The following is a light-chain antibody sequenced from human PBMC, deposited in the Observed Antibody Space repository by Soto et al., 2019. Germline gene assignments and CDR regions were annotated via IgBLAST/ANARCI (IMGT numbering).Light chain of an antibody. CDR1: QSVSNTY. CDR3: QQYDTSLPWT. Sequence: EIVLTQSPGTLSVSPGERATLSCRASQSVSNTYLAWYQQKPGQAPRLLIYGASSRATGVPDRFSGSGSGTDFTLTINGLEPEDFAVYYCQQYDTSLPWTFGQGTKVEIK. J-gene: IGKJ1*01. CDR2: GAS. V-gene: IGKV3-20*01.